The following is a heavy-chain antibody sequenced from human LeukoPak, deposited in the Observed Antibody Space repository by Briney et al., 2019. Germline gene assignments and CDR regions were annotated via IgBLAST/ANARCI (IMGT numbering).Heavy chain of an antibody. CDR3: ARPSITMVRGFDP. CDR2: IYYSGST. V-gene: IGHV4-39*01. Sequence: SETLSLTCTVSGGSISSSSYYWGWIRQPPGKGLEWIGSIYYSGSTYYNPSLKSRVTISVDTSKNRFSLKLSSVTAADTAVCYCARPSITMVRGFDPWGQGTLVTVSS. D-gene: IGHD3-10*01. J-gene: IGHJ5*02. CDR1: GGSISSSSYY.